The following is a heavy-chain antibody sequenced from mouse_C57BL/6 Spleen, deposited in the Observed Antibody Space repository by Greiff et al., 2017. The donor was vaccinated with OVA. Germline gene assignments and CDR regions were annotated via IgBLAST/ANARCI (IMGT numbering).Heavy chain of an antibody. V-gene: IGHV1-59*01. CDR3: ARGLGRGYFDV. CDR2: IDPSDSYT. D-gene: IGHD4-1*01. J-gene: IGHJ1*03. CDR1: GYTFTSYW. Sequence: QVHVKQPGAELVRPGTSVKLSCKASGYTFTSYWMHWVKQRPGQGLEWIGVIDPSDSYTNYNQKFKGKATLTVDTSSSTAYMQLSSLTSEDSAVYYCARGLGRGYFDVWGTGTTVTVSS.